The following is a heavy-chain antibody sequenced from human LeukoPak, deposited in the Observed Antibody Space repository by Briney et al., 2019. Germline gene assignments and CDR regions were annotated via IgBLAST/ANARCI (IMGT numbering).Heavy chain of an antibody. CDR2: IGGSGDKT. D-gene: IGHD6-19*01. CDR3: ARDLKAVAGFLVPRYGMDV. Sequence: GGSLRLSCAASGFTFNRNAISWVRQAPGKGLEWVSTIGGSGDKTFYADSVKGRFTISRDNSKNMLHLQMSSLRAEDTAVYYCARDLKAVAGFLVPRYGMDVWGQGTTVTVSS. CDR1: GFTFNRNA. J-gene: IGHJ6*02. V-gene: IGHV3-23*01.